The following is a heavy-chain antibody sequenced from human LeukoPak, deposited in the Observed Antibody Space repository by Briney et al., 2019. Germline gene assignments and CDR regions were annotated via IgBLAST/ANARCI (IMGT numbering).Heavy chain of an antibody. CDR1: GGSISSHY. CDR2: IYYSGST. CDR3: ARAPRVSGTDY. Sequence: SETLSLTCTVSGGSISSHYWSWIRQSPGKGLEWIGYIYYSGSTYYNPSLKSRVTISVDTSKNQFSLKLSSVTAADTAVYYCARAPRVSGTDYWGQGTLVTVSS. V-gene: IGHV4-59*06. J-gene: IGHJ4*02. D-gene: IGHD3-3*01.